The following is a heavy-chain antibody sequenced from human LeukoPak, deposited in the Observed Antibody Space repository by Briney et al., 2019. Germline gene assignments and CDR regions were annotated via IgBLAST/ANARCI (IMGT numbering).Heavy chain of an antibody. CDR1: GRSNSSYY. CDR2: VFYSGTN. CDR3: ARHDDWATGRYSFDY. Sequence: PSETLSLTCTVSGRSNSSYYWSWLRQSPGKGLEGIAYVFYSGTNKYNPPLKSRVTLSVDTSKNQFSLKLNSVTAADTAIYYCARHDDWATGRYSFDYWGEGTLVTVSS. V-gene: IGHV4-59*08. J-gene: IGHJ4*02. D-gene: IGHD1-26*01.